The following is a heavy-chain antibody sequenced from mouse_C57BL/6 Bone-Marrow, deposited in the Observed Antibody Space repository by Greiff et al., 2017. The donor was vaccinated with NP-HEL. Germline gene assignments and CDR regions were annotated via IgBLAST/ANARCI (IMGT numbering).Heavy chain of an antibody. CDR3: ARYYGNYDYFDY. Sequence: QVQLQQSGPELVKPGASVKISCKASGYTFTDYYINWVKQRPGQGLEWIGWIFPGSGSTYYNEKFKGKATLTVDKSSSTGYALLSSLTSEDSAVYFCARYYGNYDYFDYWGQGTTLTVSS. J-gene: IGHJ2*01. D-gene: IGHD2-1*01. V-gene: IGHV1-75*01. CDR2: IFPGSGST. CDR1: GYTFTDYY.